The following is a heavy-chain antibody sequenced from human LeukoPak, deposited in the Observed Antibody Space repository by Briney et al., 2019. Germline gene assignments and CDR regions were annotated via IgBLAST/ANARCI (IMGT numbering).Heavy chain of an antibody. CDR2: IYYSGST. Sequence: SETLSLTCTVSGGSISSGGYYWSWIRQPPGKGLEWIGSIYYSGSTYYNPSLKSRVSISVDTSKNQFSLKLTSVTAADTAVYYCARVGYTYGEVDYWGQGTLVTVSS. V-gene: IGHV4-39*07. CDR1: GGSISSGGYY. D-gene: IGHD5-18*01. J-gene: IGHJ4*02. CDR3: ARVGYTYGEVDY.